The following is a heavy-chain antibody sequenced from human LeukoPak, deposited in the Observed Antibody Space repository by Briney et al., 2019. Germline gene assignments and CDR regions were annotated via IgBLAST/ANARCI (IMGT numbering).Heavy chain of an antibody. CDR2: IWYDGSNK. D-gene: IGHD3-16*02. CDR3: ARDGGTYYDYVWGSYRYNPPDH. V-gene: IGHV3-33*01. J-gene: IGHJ4*02. CDR1: GFTFSSYG. Sequence: AGGSLRLSCAPSGFTFSSYGTHWVRQARGRGREWVAVIWYDGSNKYYADCVKGRFTISRDNYKNTLYLQMNSLRAEDTAVYYCARDGGTYYDYVWGSYRYNPPDHWGQGTLVTVSS.